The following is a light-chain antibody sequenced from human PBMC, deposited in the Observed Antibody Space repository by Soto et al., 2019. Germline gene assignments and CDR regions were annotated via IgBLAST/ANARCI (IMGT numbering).Light chain of an antibody. Sequence: DIKMTQSPSSLSASVGDRVTITCQASQDINNYLNWYQQKPGQAPKLLIYDASGLEVGVPSRFSGIGSGTHFTLTISGLQPEDIATYYCQQFGDLTFIFGQGTRLEI. CDR1: QDINNY. CDR2: DAS. CDR3: QQFGDLTFI. J-gene: IGKJ5*01. V-gene: IGKV1-33*01.